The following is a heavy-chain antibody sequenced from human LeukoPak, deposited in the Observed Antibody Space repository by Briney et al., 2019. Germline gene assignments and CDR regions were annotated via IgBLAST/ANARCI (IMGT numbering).Heavy chain of an antibody. CDR3: ARGSHYYGSGTFDP. Sequence: SETLSLTCTVSGGSISSYYWSWIRQPPGKGLERIGYIYYSGSTNYNPSLKSRVTISVDTSKNQFSLKLSSVTAADTAVYYCARGSHYYGSGTFDPWGQGTLVTVSS. D-gene: IGHD3-10*01. V-gene: IGHV4-59*01. CDR1: GGSISSYY. J-gene: IGHJ5*02. CDR2: IYYSGST.